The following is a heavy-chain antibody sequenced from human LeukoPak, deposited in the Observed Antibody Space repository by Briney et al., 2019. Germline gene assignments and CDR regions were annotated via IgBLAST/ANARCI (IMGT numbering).Heavy chain of an antibody. J-gene: IGHJ3*02. D-gene: IGHD2-21*02. CDR1: GFTFSSSS. CDR3: ARDRVVTAPLSPDAFDI. V-gene: IGHV3-48*01. CDR2: ITSSSSTI. Sequence: PGGSLRLSCAASGFTFSSSSMNWVRQAPGKGLEWVSYITSSSSTIYYADSVKGRFTISRDNAKNSLYLQMNSLRAEDTAVYYCARDRVVTAPLSPDAFDIWGQGTMVTVSS.